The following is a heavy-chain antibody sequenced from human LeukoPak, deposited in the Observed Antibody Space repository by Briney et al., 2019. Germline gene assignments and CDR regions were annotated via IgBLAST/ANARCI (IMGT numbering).Heavy chain of an antibody. V-gene: IGHV4-61*02. CDR3: AGNYYGSGSYYSEDRY. CDR2: IYTSGST. CDR1: GGSIRSGSYY. J-gene: IGHJ4*02. D-gene: IGHD3-10*01. Sequence: SETLSLTCTVSGGSIRSGSYYWSWIRQPAGKGLEWIGRIYTSGSTNYNPSLKSRVTISVDTSKNQFSLKLSSVTAADTAVYYCAGNYYGSGSYYSEDRYWGQGTLVTVSS.